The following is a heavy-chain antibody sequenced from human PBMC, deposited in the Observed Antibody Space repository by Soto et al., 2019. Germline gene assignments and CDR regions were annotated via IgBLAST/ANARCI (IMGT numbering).Heavy chain of an antibody. CDR3: ARRVAVHHQVWLEP. CDR2: INPNTVVT. CDR1: RYTFIDYC. V-gene: IGHV1-2*02. D-gene: IGHD6-19*01. Sequence: ASVNVSFKASRYTFIDYCIHWFLHSPGQGLEWMGWINPNTVVTNYAQKFQGRVTLTRDTSISTAYMELIRLRADDTSLYFCARRVAVHHQVWLEPWGQ. J-gene: IGHJ5*02.